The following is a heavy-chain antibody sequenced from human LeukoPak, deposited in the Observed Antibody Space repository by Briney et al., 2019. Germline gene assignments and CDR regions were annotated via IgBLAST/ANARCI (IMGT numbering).Heavy chain of an antibody. CDR3: ATYPSYGSGSFDY. V-gene: IGHV1-24*01. Sequence: ASVKVSCKVSGYTLTELSMHWVRQAPGKGLDWMGGFDPEDGETIYAQKFQGRVTMTEDTSTDTAYMELSSLRSEDTAVYYCATYPSYGSGSFDYWGQGTLVTVSS. CDR2: FDPEDGET. CDR1: GYTLTELS. D-gene: IGHD3-10*01. J-gene: IGHJ4*02.